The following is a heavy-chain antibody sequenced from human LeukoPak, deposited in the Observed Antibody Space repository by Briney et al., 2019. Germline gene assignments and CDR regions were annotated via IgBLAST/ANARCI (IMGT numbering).Heavy chain of an antibody. CDR3: AYRNNFEY. CDR1: GFTFSSYS. V-gene: IGHV3-7*05. D-gene: IGHD1-26*01. J-gene: IGHJ4*02. Sequence: GGSLRLSCAASGFTFSSYSMNWVRQPPGKGLEWVANIKADGSEKYYVDSVKGRFTISRDDAKRTVDLQMDNLRAEDTAIYYCAYRNNFEYWGQGALVTVSS. CDR2: IKADGSEK.